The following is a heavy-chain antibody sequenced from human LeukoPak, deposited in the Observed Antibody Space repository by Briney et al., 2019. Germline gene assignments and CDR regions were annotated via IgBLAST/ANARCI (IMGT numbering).Heavy chain of an antibody. V-gene: IGHV4-38-2*01. Sequence: SETLSLTCAVSGYSISSGYYWGWIRRPPGKGLGWIGSIYHSGSTYYNPSLQSRVTISVDTPKNQFSLKLSSVTAADTAVYYCARHLRGYSYGYDYYYYMDVWGKGTTVTVSS. CDR2: IYHSGST. CDR3: ARHLRGYSYGYDYYYYMDV. J-gene: IGHJ6*03. CDR1: GYSISSGYY. D-gene: IGHD5-18*01.